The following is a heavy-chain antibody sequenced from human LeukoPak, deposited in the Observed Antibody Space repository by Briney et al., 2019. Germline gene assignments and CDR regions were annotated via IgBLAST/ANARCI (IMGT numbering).Heavy chain of an antibody. D-gene: IGHD3-10*01. J-gene: IGHJ4*02. V-gene: IGHV1-69-2*01. CDR3: AAAPPGFGELNGGDY. CDR1: GYTFTDYS. CDR2: VNPEDDET. Sequence: ASVKISCNVSGYTFTDYSIHWLQQAPGKGLEWLGLVNPEDDETIYSEKFQSRITMTADTSTDTAFMELSSLRSEDTAIYYCAAAPPGFGELNGGDYWGQGTLVTVSS.